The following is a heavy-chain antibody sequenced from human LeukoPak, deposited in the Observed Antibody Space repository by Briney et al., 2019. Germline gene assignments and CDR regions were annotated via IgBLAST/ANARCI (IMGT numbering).Heavy chain of an antibody. CDR1: GFTFHDYP. CDR3: AIDTEEPHTGSFLLDP. CDR2: ISGDGASK. J-gene: IGHJ5*02. V-gene: IGHV3-43*02. Sequence: GGSLRLSCAASGFTFHDYPMHWVRQRPGKGLEWVALISGDGASKYYSESMRGRFTITRDNSRNTLYLQMHSLTTEDTAFYHCAIDTEEPHTGSFLLDPWGLGTLVTVSA. D-gene: IGHD1-26*01.